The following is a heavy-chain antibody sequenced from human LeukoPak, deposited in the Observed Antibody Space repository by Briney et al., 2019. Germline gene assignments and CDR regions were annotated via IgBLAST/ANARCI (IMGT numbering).Heavy chain of an antibody. Sequence: AAVKVSCKASGYTFTSYDINWVRQATGQGLEWMGWVNPNSGNTGYAQKFQGRVTMTRNTSINTAYMELSSLRSEDTAVYYCARLYGGYDPQDYWGQGTLVTVSS. CDR3: ARLYGGYDPQDY. J-gene: IGHJ4*02. CDR1: GYTFTSYD. CDR2: VNPNSGNT. D-gene: IGHD5-12*01. V-gene: IGHV1-8*01.